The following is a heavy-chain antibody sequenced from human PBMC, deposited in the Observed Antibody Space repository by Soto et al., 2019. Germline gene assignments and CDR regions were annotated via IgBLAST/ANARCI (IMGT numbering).Heavy chain of an antibody. Sequence: ASVKLSCKASGYTFTSYDINWVRQATGQGLEWMGWMNPNSGNTGYAQKFQGRVTMTRNTSISTAYMELSSLRSEDTAVYYCAKDRGRGYDWFDSWGQGTRVTVSS. CDR2: MNPNSGNT. J-gene: IGHJ5*01. CDR1: GYTFTSYD. CDR3: AKDRGRGYDWFDS. D-gene: IGHD5-12*01. V-gene: IGHV1-8*01.